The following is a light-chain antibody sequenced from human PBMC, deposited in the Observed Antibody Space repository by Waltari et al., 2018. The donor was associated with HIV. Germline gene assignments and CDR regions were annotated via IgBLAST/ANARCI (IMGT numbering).Light chain of an antibody. V-gene: IGLV7-43*01. CDR3: LLYYGGAQPVV. J-gene: IGLJ2*01. CDR2: STS. CDR1: TGAVTSGYY. Sequence: QPVATQEPSLTVSPGGTVTRTCSSSTGAVTSGYYPNWFQQKPGQAPRALSYSTSNKHAWTPARFSGSLLGGKAALTLSGVQPEDEAEYYCLLYYGGAQPVVFGGGTKLTVL.